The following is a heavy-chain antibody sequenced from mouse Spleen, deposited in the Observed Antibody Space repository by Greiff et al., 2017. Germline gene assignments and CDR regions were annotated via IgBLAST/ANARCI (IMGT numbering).Heavy chain of an antibody. CDR2: IDPETGGT. D-gene: IGHD2-3*01. CDR1: GYTFTDYE. Sequence: VKLMESGAELVRPGASVTLSCKASGYTFTDYEMHWVKQTPVHGLEWIGAIDPETGGTAYNQKFKGKAILTADKSSSTAYMELRSLTSEDSAVYYCTKDGAMDYWGQGTSVTVSS. CDR3: TKDGAMDY. V-gene: IGHV1-15*01. J-gene: IGHJ4*01.